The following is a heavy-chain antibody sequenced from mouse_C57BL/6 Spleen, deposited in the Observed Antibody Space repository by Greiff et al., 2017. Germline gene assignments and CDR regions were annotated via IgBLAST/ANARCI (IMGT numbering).Heavy chain of an antibody. D-gene: IGHD1-1*01. CDR2: FYPGSGSI. Sequence: VQVVESGAELVKPGASVKLSCKASGYTFTEYTIHWVKQRSGQGLEWIGWFYPGSGSIKYNEKFKDKATLTADKSSSTVYMELSRLTSEDSAVYFCARHEEMADHGTHFDYWGQGTTLTVSS. CDR1: GYTFTEYT. CDR3: ARHEEMADHGTHFDY. V-gene: IGHV1-62-2*01. J-gene: IGHJ2*01.